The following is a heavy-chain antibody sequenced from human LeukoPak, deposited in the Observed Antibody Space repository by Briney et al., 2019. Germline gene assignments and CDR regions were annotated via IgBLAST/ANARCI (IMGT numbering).Heavy chain of an antibody. J-gene: IGHJ4*02. Sequence: GGSLRLSCAAPGFTFSNYAMTWVRQGPGKGLEWVSGISGSGDTTYYADSEKGRFTTSRDNFRNTLYLQMNSLTVADTAVYFCARESFKAVAGYLDYWGQGILVTVSS. CDR1: GFTFSNYA. D-gene: IGHD6-19*01. CDR2: ISGSGDTT. V-gene: IGHV3-23*01. CDR3: ARESFKAVAGYLDY.